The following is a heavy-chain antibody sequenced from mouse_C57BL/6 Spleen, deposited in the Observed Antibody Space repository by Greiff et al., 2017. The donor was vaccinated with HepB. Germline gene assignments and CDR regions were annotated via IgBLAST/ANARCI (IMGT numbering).Heavy chain of an antibody. CDR3: ARSSYDYDGFAY. J-gene: IGHJ3*01. CDR2: INPNNGGT. Sequence: VQLQQSGPELVKPGASVKISCKASGYTFTDYYMNWVKQSHGKSLEWIGDINPNNGGTSYNQKVKGKATLTVDKSSSTAYMELRSLTSEDSAVYYCARSSYDYDGFAYWGQGTLVTVSA. D-gene: IGHD2-4*01. V-gene: IGHV1-26*01. CDR1: GYTFTDYY.